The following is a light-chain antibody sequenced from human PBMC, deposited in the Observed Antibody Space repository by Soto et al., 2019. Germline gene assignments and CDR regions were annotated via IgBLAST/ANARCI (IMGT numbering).Light chain of an antibody. Sequence: EIVMTQSPATLSVSPGERXTLSCMASQSVSSNLAWYQQKPGQAPRLLIYGASNRATGIPARFSGSGSGTDFTLTISSLEPEDFAVYYCQQRSNWPQITFGQGTRLEIK. CDR2: GAS. J-gene: IGKJ5*01. V-gene: IGKV3-11*01. CDR3: QQRSNWPQIT. CDR1: QSVSSN.